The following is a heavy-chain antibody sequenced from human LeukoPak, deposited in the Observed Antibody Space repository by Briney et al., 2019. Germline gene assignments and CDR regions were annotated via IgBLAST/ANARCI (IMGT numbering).Heavy chain of an antibody. J-gene: IGHJ4*02. D-gene: IGHD3-22*01. Sequence: GRSLRLSCAASGFTFSSFAMSWVRQAPGKGLEWVSNISGSGGGTYYADSVKGRFTISRDISKNTLYLQMNSLRAEDTAVYYCARVLHKRNYDSSTYYGYWGQGTLVTVSS. CDR1: GFTFSSFA. CDR3: ARVLHKRNYDSSTYYGY. V-gene: IGHV3-23*01. CDR2: ISGSGGGT.